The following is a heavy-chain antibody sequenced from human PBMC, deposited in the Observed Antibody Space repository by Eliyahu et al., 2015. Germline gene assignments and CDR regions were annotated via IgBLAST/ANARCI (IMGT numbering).Heavy chain of an antibody. CDR2: MYYSGST. D-gene: IGHD2-2*01. J-gene: IGHJ4*02. Sequence: QVQLQESVPGLVKPSETLSLTCXVXDXSIXTYXWSWIRXPPGERLEWIGFMYYSGSTNYNPSLKSRITISVDTSKNQFSLKVRSVTAADTAVYYCARRVGSCSSAYCWYYFDYWGQGTLVTVSS. V-gene: IGHV4-59*01. CDR1: DXSIXTYX. CDR3: ARRVGSCSSAYCWYYFDY.